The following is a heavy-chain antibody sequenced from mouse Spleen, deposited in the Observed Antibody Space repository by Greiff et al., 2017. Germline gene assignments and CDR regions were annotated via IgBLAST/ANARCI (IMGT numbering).Heavy chain of an antibody. CDR1: GYTFTDYY. V-gene: IGHV1-26*01. D-gene: IGHD2-2*01. CDR2: INPNNGGT. Sequence: EVQLQQSGPELVKPGASVKISCKASGYTFTDYYMNWVKQSHGKSLEWIGDINPNNGGTSYNQKFKGKATLTVDKSSSTAYMELRSLTSEDSAVYYCARPDHYGYDDWYFDVWGTGTTVTVSS. CDR3: ARPDHYGYDDWYFDV. J-gene: IGHJ1*03.